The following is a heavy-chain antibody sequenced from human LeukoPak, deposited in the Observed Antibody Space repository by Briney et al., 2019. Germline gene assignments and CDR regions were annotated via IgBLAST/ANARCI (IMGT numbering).Heavy chain of an antibody. CDR1: GGSISSHY. CDR3: VKHGPGGRGYLDV. V-gene: IGHV4-59*11. CDR2: IFYSGST. Sequence: PSETLSLTCTVSGGSISSHYWSWVRLSPAKGLEWIGYIFYSGSTDYSPSPTSRVTISIDTSKRYLSLNLSSVTAADTAVYYCVKHGPGGRGYLDVWGVGTTVTVSS. D-gene: IGHD1-1*01. J-gene: IGHJ6*03.